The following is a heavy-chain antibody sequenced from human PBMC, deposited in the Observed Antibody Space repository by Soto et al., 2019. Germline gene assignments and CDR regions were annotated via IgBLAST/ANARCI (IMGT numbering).Heavy chain of an antibody. V-gene: IGHV3-43*01. CDR2: ISWDGGST. D-gene: IGHD6-19*01. Sequence: EVQLVESGGVVVQPGGSLRLSCAASGFTFDDYTMHWVRQAPGKGLEWVSLISWDGGSTYYADSVKGRFTISRDNSKNSLYLQMNSLRTEDTALYYCAKDLRAGSLVYGMDVWGQGTTVTVSS. J-gene: IGHJ6*02. CDR3: AKDLRAGSLVYGMDV. CDR1: GFTFDDYT.